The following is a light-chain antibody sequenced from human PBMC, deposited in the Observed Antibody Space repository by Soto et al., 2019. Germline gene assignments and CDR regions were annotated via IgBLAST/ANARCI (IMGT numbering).Light chain of an antibody. V-gene: IGLV2-8*01. CDR1: KNDIGVYDF. J-gene: IGLJ1*01. CDR2: EVV. CDR3: KSYAGSNTYV. Sequence: QSALTQPPSASGSPGQSVTISCTGTKNDIGVYDFVSWYRHHPGKAPRLIIYEVVQRPSGVPDRFSGSKSGNTASLTVSGLQAADEADYFCKSYAGSNTYVFGSGTKV.